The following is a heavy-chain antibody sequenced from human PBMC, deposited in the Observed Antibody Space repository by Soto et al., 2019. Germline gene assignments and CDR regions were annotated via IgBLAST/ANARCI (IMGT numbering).Heavy chain of an antibody. CDR3: ARSRFGELIWFDL. V-gene: IGHV1-3*01. D-gene: IGHD3-10*01. J-gene: IGHJ5*02. CDR2: INAGNGNT. CDR1: GYTFTSYA. Sequence: QVQLVQSGAEVKKPGASVKVSCKASGYTFTSYAMHWVRQAPGQRLEWMGWINAGNGNTKYSQKFQGRVTITRDTSASTAYMELSSLRSEDTAVYYCARSRFGELIWFDLWGQGTLVTVSS.